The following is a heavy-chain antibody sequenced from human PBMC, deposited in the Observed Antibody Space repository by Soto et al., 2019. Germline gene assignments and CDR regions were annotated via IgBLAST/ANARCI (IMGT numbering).Heavy chain of an antibody. Sequence: EVQLLESGGGLVQPGGSLRLSCAASGFTFSSYAMSWVRQAPGKGLEWVSAISGSGGSTYYADSVKGRFTISRDNSKNTLYLQMNSLRAEVTAVYYCAKTGGDGYSYGVDYWGQGTLVTVSS. CDR1: GFTFSSYA. J-gene: IGHJ4*02. V-gene: IGHV3-23*01. CDR2: ISGSGGST. D-gene: IGHD5-18*01. CDR3: AKTGGDGYSYGVDY.